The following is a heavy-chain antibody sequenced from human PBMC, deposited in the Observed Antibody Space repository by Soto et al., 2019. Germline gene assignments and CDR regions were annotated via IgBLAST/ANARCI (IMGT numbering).Heavy chain of an antibody. Sequence: PSETLSLTCTVSGGSISSSSYYWGWIRQPPGKGLEWIGSIYYSGSTYYNPSLKSRVTISVDTSKNQFSLKLSSVTAADTAVYYCARLARWNSSSWKYYYYGMDVWGQGTPVTVSS. CDR1: GGSISSSSYY. J-gene: IGHJ6*02. V-gene: IGHV4-39*01. CDR3: ARLARWNSSSWKYYYYGMDV. CDR2: IYYSGST. D-gene: IGHD6-13*01.